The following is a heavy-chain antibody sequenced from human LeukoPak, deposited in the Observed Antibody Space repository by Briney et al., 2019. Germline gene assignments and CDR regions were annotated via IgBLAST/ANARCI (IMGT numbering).Heavy chain of an antibody. J-gene: IGHJ4*02. CDR3: ARHRGDKVYLDY. Sequence: SETLSLTCTVSGGSISSYYWSWIRQPPGKGLEWIGYIYYSGSTNYNPSLKSRVTISVDTSKNQFSLKLSSVTAADTAVYYCARHRGDKVYLDYWGQGTLVTVSS. V-gene: IGHV4-59*08. CDR2: IYYSGST. CDR1: GGSISSYY. D-gene: IGHD3-10*01.